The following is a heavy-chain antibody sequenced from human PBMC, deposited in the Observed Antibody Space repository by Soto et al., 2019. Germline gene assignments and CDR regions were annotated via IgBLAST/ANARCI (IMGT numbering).Heavy chain of an antibody. D-gene: IGHD3-3*01. V-gene: IGHV4-34*01. CDR2: INHSGST. Sequence: SETLSLTCAVDGGSFSGYYWSWIRQPPGKGLEWIGEINHSGSTNYNPSLKSRVTISVDTSKNQFSLKLSSVTAADTAVYYCARGHHPKDDFWSGYYWSGYYYYYMDVWGKGTTVTVSS. J-gene: IGHJ6*03. CDR1: GGSFSGYY. CDR3: ARGHHPKDDFWSGYYWSGYYYYYMDV.